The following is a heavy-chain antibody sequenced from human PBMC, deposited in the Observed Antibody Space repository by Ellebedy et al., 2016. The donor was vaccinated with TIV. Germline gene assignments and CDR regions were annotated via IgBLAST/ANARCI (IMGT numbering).Heavy chain of an antibody. V-gene: IGHV1-8*03. J-gene: IGHJ4*02. CDR1: AYTFTSYD. Sequence: ASVKVSCKASAYTFTSYDINWVRQATGQGLEWMGWMNPNRGNTGYAQKFQGRVPFTRKTSISTAYMELSSLRSEDTAVYYCARVTYYFGSGSYFGYWGQGTLVTVSS. CDR2: MNPNRGNT. D-gene: IGHD3-10*01. CDR3: ARVTYYFGSGSYFGY.